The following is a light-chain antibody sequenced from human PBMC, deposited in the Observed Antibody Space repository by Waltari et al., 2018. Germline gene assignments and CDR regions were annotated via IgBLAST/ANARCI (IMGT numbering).Light chain of an antibody. Sequence: SYVLTQPPSVSVAPGKTARITCGGNNIGSKSVNWYQQQPGQAPVLVIYDDSDRPSGIPERFSGSNSGNTATLTINRVEAGDEADYYCQVWDSSSDHWVFGGGTKLTVL. J-gene: IGLJ3*02. CDR2: DDS. CDR1: NIGSKS. CDR3: QVWDSSSDHWV. V-gene: IGLV3-21*04.